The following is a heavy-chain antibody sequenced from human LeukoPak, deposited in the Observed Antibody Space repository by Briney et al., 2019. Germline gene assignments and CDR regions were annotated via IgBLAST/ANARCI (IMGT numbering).Heavy chain of an antibody. CDR1: GYTFTSYG. CDR2: ISAYNGNT. CDR3: ARDPPKYDYGEYGYWFDP. D-gene: IGHD4-17*01. V-gene: IGHV1-18*01. J-gene: IGHJ5*02. Sequence: ASVEVSCKASGYTFTSYGISWVRQAPGQGLEWMGWISAYNGNTNYAQKLQGRVTMTTDTSTSTAYMELRSLRSDDTAVYFCARDPPKYDYGEYGYWFDPWGQGTLVTVSS.